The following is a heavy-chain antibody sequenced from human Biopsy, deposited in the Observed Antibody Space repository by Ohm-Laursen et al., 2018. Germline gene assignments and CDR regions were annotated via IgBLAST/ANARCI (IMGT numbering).Heavy chain of an antibody. J-gene: IGHJ3*01. Sequence: ASVKVSCKGSGYAVNDYFLHWLRQAPGQGPEWMGWISPNRGGANYAQKFQGRVTMTTDTSTSTVYLELRRLISDDTAVYYCARDIMNRIAGLVARSDVFDVWGQGTLVTVSS. CDR3: ARDIMNRIAGLVARSDVFDV. CDR1: GYAVNDYF. V-gene: IGHV1-2*02. D-gene: IGHD3-16*01. CDR2: ISPNRGGA.